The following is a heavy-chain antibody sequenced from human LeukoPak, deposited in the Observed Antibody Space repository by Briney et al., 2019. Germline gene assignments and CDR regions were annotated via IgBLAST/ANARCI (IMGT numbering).Heavy chain of an antibody. Sequence: SETLSLTCTVSGDSINSLDLWSWVRQPPGKGLEWIGEMYLSGTTHSNPSVKSRVTISIDKSKNQFFLNLSSVTAADTAVYYCARRAVAGTSFEDYWGQGTLVTVSS. CDR2: MYLSGTT. J-gene: IGHJ4*02. CDR3: ARRAVAGTSFEDY. CDR1: GDSINSLDL. D-gene: IGHD6-19*01. V-gene: IGHV4-4*02.